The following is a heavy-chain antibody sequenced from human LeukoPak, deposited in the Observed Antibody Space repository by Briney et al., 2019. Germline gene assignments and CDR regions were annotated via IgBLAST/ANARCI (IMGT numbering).Heavy chain of an antibody. J-gene: IGHJ6*04. CDR2: IRSTAYGWTT. Sequence: RTLRLSCTPSGIAFGDCAMSFVSQAPFQLLLPVGLIRSTAYGWTTEYAASVKGRFTISRDDSKSIAYLQMNSLKTEDTAVYYCTKYSSSHGMDVWGKGTTVTVSS. V-gene: IGHV3-49*04. CDR3: TKYSSSHGMDV. D-gene: IGHD6-13*01. CDR1: GIAFGDCA.